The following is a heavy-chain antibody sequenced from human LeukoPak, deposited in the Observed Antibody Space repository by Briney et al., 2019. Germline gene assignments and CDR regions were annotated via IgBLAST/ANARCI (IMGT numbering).Heavy chain of an antibody. V-gene: IGHV1-8*01. CDR1: GYTFSSYD. CDR2: MNPNSGNT. J-gene: IGHJ6*03. CDR3: ARGRGWTGARQNSYHYYYMDV. Sequence: ASVKVSCKASGYTFSSYDINWVRQASGQRLEWMGWMNPNSGNTAYAQRFQGRVTITRNTSISTAYMELSSLRSEDTAVYYCARGRGWTGARQNSYHYYYMDVWGKGTTVTVSS. D-gene: IGHD3/OR15-3a*01.